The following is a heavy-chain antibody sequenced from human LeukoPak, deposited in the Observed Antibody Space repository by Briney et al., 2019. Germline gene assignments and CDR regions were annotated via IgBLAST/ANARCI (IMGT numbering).Heavy chain of an antibody. CDR3: AKGKSWEVLEWLFYY. CDR1: GFTFSSYS. Sequence: PGGSLRLSCAASGFTFSSYSMNWVRQAPGKGLEWVSYISSSSSTIYYADSVKGRFTISRDNSKNTLYLQMNSLRTEDTAVYFCAKGKSWEVLEWLFYYWGQGTLVTVSS. V-gene: IGHV3-48*01. CDR2: ISSSSSTI. J-gene: IGHJ4*02. D-gene: IGHD3-3*01.